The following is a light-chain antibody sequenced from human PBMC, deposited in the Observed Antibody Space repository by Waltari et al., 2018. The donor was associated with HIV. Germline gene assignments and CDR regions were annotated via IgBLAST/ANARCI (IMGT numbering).Light chain of an antibody. CDR2: AAS. CDR1: QSISTY. V-gene: IGKV1-39*01. J-gene: IGKJ2*01. Sequence: DIQMTQSPSSLSASVGDRVPITCRSSQSISTYLNWYQQKPGKAPKLLIYAASSFQGGVPSRFRGLGSGTEFTLTISSLEPEDFATYYCQQSYSTPYTFGQGTKLDIK. CDR3: QQSYSTPYT.